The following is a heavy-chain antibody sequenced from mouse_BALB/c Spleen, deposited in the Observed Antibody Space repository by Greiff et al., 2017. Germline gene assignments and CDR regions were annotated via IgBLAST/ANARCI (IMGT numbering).Heavy chain of an antibody. CDR2: ISDGGSYT. V-gene: IGHV5-4*02. Sequence: EVKLMESGGGLVKPGGSLKLSCAASGFTFSDYYMYWVRQTPEKRLEWVATISDGGSYTYYPDSVKGRFTISRDNAKNNLYLQMSSLKSEDTAMYYCARDGGYDGGYFDYWGQGTTLTVSS. J-gene: IGHJ2*01. D-gene: IGHD2-2*01. CDR1: GFTFSDYY. CDR3: ARDGGYDGGYFDY.